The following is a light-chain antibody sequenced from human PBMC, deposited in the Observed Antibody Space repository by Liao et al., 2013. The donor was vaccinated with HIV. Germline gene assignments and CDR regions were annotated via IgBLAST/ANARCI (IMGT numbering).Light chain of an antibody. Sequence: SYEVSQPTAVSVSPGQTATITCSGDRLGEKYVSWYQQKPGQSPVLVIYQVHKRPSGIPERFSGSNSGKTATLTISGTQAMDEADYYCQAWDSNTAVFGTGTKVTVL. V-gene: IGLV3-1*01. CDR2: QVH. J-gene: IGLJ1*01. CDR1: RLGEKY. CDR3: QAWDSNTAV.